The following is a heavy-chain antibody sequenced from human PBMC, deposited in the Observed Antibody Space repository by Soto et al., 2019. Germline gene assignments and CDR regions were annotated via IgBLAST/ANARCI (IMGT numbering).Heavy chain of an antibody. CDR2: ISNDGSST. CDR1: GFTFSSYW. V-gene: IGHV3-74*01. J-gene: IGHJ1*01. CDR3: ARLPNKSPQN. Sequence: EVQLVESGGGLVQPGGSLRLSCVASGFTFSSYWMHWVRQAPGKGLVWVSSISNDGSSTSYADPVKGRSTISRDNARNPLYLQMNRLRAEDTAVYYCARLPNKSPQNWGQGTLVIVSP.